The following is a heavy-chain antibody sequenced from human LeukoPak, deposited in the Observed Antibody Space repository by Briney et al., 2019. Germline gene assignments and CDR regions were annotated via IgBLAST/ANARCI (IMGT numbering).Heavy chain of an antibody. Sequence: GGSLRLSCAASGFTFDDYTMHWVRQAPGKGLEWVSLISWDGGSTYYADSVKGRFTISRDNSKNSLYLQMNSLRTEDTALYYCAKDVAVGLDYGMDVWGQGTTVTVSS. CDR1: GFTFDDYT. CDR2: ISWDGGST. D-gene: IGHD6-19*01. V-gene: IGHV3-43*01. CDR3: AKDVAVGLDYGMDV. J-gene: IGHJ6*02.